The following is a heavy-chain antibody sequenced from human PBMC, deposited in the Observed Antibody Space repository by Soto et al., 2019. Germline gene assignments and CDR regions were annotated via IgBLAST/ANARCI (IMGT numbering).Heavy chain of an antibody. D-gene: IGHD6-19*01. CDR3: ARLTTLIAVPFGFDY. J-gene: IGHJ4*02. CDR2: INPSGGST. V-gene: IGHV1-46*01. Sequence: SVKVSCKASGYTFTSYYMHWVRQAPVQGLEWMGIINPSGGSTSYAQKFQGRVTMTRDTSTSTVYMELSSLRSEDTAVYYCARLTTLIAVPFGFDYWGQGTLVTVSS. CDR1: GYTFTSYY.